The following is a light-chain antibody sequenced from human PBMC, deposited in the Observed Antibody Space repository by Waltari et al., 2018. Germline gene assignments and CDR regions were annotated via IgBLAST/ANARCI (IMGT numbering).Light chain of an antibody. CDR3: SSYAGSNNFVV. V-gene: IGLV2-8*01. J-gene: IGLJ2*01. Sequence: QSALTQPPSASGSPGQSVTISCTGTSSDVGGYDDVSWYKQHPGKATKLSIFEVNKLPSGVRDRFSVSKSGNTASLTISGLQPEDEADYYCSSYAGSNNFVVFGGGTKLTVL. CDR2: EVN. CDR1: SSDVGGYDD.